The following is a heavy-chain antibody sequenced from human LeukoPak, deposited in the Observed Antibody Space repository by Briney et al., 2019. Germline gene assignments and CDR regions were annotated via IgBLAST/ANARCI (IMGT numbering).Heavy chain of an antibody. V-gene: IGHV3-33*01. Sequence: GGSLRLSCAASGFTFSTYGTHWVRQAPGKGLEWVAVIRSDGSSEYYADSVKGRFIISRDNSKNTLYLLMNSLRAEDTAVYYCARYCSGGTCYVGLIWGQGTLVTVSS. CDR2: IRSDGSSE. D-gene: IGHD2-15*01. J-gene: IGHJ4*02. CDR3: ARYCSGGTCYVGLI. CDR1: GFTFSTYG.